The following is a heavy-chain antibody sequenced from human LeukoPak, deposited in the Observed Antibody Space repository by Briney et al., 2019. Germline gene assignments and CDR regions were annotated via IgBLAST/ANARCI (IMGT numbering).Heavy chain of an antibody. CDR3: ARARLYSSGLYFDY. J-gene: IGHJ4*02. CDR1: GFTFSSYW. CDR2: IKQDGTEK. Sequence: GGSLRLSCAASGFTFSSYWMSWVRQAPGEGLEWVANIKQDGTEKYYMDSVKGRFSISRDNAKNSLYLQMNSLRVEDTAVYYCARARLYSSGLYFDYWGQGTLVTVSS. V-gene: IGHV3-7*05. D-gene: IGHD6-19*01.